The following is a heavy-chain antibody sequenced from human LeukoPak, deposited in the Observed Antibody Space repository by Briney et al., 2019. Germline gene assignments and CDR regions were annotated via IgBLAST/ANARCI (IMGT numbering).Heavy chain of an antibody. V-gene: IGHV4-4*07. J-gene: IGHJ4*02. CDR3: ARRDQYCSSTSCLDY. D-gene: IGHD2-2*01. Sequence: SETLSLTCSVSGGSINTYYWSWIRQPAGKGLEWIGRIYSSGNTNYNPSLKSRVTMSIDTSKNQFSLKLSSVTAADTAVYYCARRDQYCSSTSCLDYWGQGTLVTVSS. CDR1: GGSINTYY. CDR2: IYSSGNT.